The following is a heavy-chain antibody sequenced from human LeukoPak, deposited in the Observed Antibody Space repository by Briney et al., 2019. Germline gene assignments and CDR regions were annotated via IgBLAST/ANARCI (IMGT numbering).Heavy chain of an antibody. CDR3: AKDPHYDILTGYSNWFDP. CDR2: ISGSGGST. CDR1: GFTFSSYA. D-gene: IGHD3-9*01. J-gene: IGHJ5*02. Sequence: GGSLRLSCAASGFTFSSYAISWVRQAPGKGLEWVSAISGSGGSTYYADSVKGRFTISRDNSKNTLYLQMNSLRAEDTAVYYCAKDPHYDILTGYSNWFDPWGQGTLVTISS. V-gene: IGHV3-23*01.